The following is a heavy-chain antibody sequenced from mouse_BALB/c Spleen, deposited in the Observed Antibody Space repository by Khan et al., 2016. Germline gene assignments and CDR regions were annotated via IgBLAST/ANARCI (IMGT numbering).Heavy chain of an antibody. Sequence: EVQLQESGGGLVKPGGSLKLSCAASGFTFSSYAMSWVRQTPEKRLEWVASISSGGSTYYPDSVKGRVTISRDNARNILYLQMSSLRSEDTAMYYCARVRYGRRDYAMDYWGPGPSVTVSS. V-gene: IGHV5-6-5*01. CDR1: GFTFSSYA. D-gene: IGHD2-14*01. CDR2: ISSGGST. J-gene: IGHJ4*01. CDR3: ARVRYGRRDYAMDY.